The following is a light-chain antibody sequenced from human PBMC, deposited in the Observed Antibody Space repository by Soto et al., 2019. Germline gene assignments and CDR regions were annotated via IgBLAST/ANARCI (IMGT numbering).Light chain of an antibody. J-gene: IGKJ1*01. CDR2: QTS. CDR1: QYINTR. CDR3: HQRQSWPRT. Sequence: EIVLTQSPATLPSFPGDRVTLSCRASQYINTRLAWYQHRPGQAPRLLIYQTSLRAAGIPARFSASGSGTDFTLTISDVQPEDFALYYCHQRQSWPRTFGQGTKVDNK. V-gene: IGKV3-11*01.